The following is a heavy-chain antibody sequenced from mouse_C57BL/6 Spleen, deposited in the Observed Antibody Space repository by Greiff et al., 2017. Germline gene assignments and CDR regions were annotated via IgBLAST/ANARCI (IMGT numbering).Heavy chain of an antibody. CDR3: ARGDGYYYFDY. D-gene: IGHD2-3*01. Sequence: VQLQQPGAELVMPGASVKLSCKASGYTFTSYWMHWVKQRPGQGLEWIGEIYPSVSYTNYNQKFKGKSTLTVDKSSSTAYMQLSSLTSEDSAVYYCARGDGYYYFDYWGQGTTLTVSS. CDR1: GYTFTSYW. V-gene: IGHV1-69*01. CDR2: IYPSVSYT. J-gene: IGHJ2*01.